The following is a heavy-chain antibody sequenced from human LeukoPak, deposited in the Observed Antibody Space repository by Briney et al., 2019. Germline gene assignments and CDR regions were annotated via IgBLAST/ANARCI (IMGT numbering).Heavy chain of an antibody. CDR1: GFTFSSYS. CDR2: ISSSSSTI. D-gene: IGHD2-21*01. J-gene: IGHJ4*02. CDR3: ARALNLRTRGGVFH. V-gene: IGHV3-48*01. Sequence: GGSLRLSCAASGFTFSSYSMNWVRQAPGKGLEWVSYISSSSSTIYYADSVKGRFTISRDNAKNSLYLQMNSLRAEDTAVYYCARALNLRTRGGVFHWGQGTLVTVSS.